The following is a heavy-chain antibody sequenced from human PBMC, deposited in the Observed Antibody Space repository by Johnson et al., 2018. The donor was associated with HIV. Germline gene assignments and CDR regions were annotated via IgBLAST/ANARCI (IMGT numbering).Heavy chain of an antibody. J-gene: IGHJ3*02. V-gene: IGHV3-74*01. CDR1: GFTFSSYW. Sequence: VHLVESGGGVVQPGGSLRLSCAASGFTFSSYWMHWVRQVPGKGLVWVSGINSDGSDTRYAASVKGRFTISRDNAKTTLYLQMNSLRAEDTAVYYCAREVKAFDIWGQGTVVTVSS. D-gene: IGHD3-22*01. CDR2: INSDGSDT. CDR3: AREVKAFDI.